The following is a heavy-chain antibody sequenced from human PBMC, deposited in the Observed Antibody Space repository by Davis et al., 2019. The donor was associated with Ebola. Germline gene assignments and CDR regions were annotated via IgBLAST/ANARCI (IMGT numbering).Heavy chain of an antibody. V-gene: IGHV3-74*03. Sequence: PGGSLRLSCAASGFTFSSNWIHWVRQAPGKGLVWVSCINSDGSSTTYADSVMGRFTVSRDNAKNTLYLQMNSLRAEDTAVYYCARALGAFDYWGQGTLVTVSS. CDR1: GFTFSSNW. D-gene: IGHD1-26*01. CDR3: ARALGAFDY. CDR2: INSDGSST. J-gene: IGHJ4*02.